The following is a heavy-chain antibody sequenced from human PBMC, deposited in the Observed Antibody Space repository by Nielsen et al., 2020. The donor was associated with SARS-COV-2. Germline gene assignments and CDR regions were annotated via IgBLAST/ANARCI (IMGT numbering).Heavy chain of an antibody. J-gene: IGHJ4*02. Sequence: VRQMPGKGLEWMGRIDPSDSYTNYSPSFQGHVNISADKSISTAYLQWSSLKASDTAMYYCARASTHLDYWGQGTLVTVSS. CDR2: IDPSDSYT. D-gene: IGHD1-1*01. V-gene: IGHV5-10-1*01. CDR3: ARASTHLDY.